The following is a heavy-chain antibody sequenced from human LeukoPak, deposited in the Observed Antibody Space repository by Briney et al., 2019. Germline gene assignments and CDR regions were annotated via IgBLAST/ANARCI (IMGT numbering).Heavy chain of an antibody. D-gene: IGHD2/OR15-2a*01. Sequence: GGSLRLSCAASGFTFSSYWMSWXXQAPGKGLEWVANIQHDGSEKHYVDSVKGRFTISRDNAKNSLYLQMNSLRAEDTAVYYCARDQVLTNYWGQGTLVTVSS. V-gene: IGHV3-7*05. CDR2: IQHDGSEK. CDR3: ARDQVLTNY. CDR1: GFTFSSYW. J-gene: IGHJ4*02.